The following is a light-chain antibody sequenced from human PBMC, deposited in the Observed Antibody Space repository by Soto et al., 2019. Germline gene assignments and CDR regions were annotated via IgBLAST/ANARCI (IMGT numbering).Light chain of an antibody. CDR3: SSYTTVNNVLV. CDR1: SRDVGAYNF. Sequence: QSALTQPASVSGSPGQSVTISCTGISRDVGAYNFVSWYQQHQDRAPKLIMFDITDRPSGVSSRFSGSRSGSTASLTISGLQAEDEVYYYCSSYTTVNNVLVFGGGSKLTV. V-gene: IGLV2-14*03. CDR2: DIT. J-gene: IGLJ2*01.